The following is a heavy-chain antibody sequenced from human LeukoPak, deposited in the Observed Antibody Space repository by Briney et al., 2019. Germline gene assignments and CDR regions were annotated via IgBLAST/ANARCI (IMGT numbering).Heavy chain of an antibody. V-gene: IGHV4-59*01. Sequence: PSETLSLTCTVSGGSISSYYWSWIRQPPGKGLEWIGSIYYSGSTYYNPSLKSRVTISVDTSKNQFSLKLSSVTAADTAVYYCASWGYGSGSYLLFDYWGQGTLVTVSS. CDR1: GGSISSYY. D-gene: IGHD3-10*01. CDR2: IYYSGST. J-gene: IGHJ4*02. CDR3: ASWGYGSGSYLLFDY.